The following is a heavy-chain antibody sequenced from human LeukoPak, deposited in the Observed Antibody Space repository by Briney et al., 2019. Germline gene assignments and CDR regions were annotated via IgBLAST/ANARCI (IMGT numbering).Heavy chain of an antibody. D-gene: IGHD3-22*01. CDR2: FYYNGNT. Sequence: SETLSLTCTVSGDSVSGGSISSSRYYWGWIRQPPGKGLEWIGTFYYNGNTYYNPSLKSRVTISPDTSRNQFSLRLTSVTAADTAVYYCARRLKTVVAEFYFDYWGQGTLVTVSS. CDR3: ARRLKTVVAEFYFDY. J-gene: IGHJ4*02. CDR1: GGSISSSRYY. V-gene: IGHV4-39*07.